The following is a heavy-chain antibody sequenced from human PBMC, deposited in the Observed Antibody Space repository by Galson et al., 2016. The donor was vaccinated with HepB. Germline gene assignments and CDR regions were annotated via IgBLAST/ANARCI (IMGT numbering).Heavy chain of an antibody. Sequence: SLRLSCAASGFTFHYYAMHWVWQAPGRGLEWVSGISWNSGSIGYADSVKGRFTISRDNAKNSLYLQMNSLRAEDTALYYCAKWGSSAWYTDRYYFDYWGQGTLVTVSS. CDR3: AKWGSSAWYTDRYYFDY. V-gene: IGHV3-9*01. CDR1: GFTFHYYA. J-gene: IGHJ4*02. CDR2: ISWNSGSI. D-gene: IGHD6-19*01.